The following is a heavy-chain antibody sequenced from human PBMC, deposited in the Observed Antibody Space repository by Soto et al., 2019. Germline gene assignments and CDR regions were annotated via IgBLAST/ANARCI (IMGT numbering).Heavy chain of an antibody. D-gene: IGHD2-15*01. CDR3: TREAWWRLDY. V-gene: IGHV3-7*04. Sequence: EVQLVESGGGLVQPGGSLRLSCAASGLPFSSHYMSWIRQAPGRGLEWVAKINPDGSDEQYAASVRGRLTVSRDNTKNLVFLQMNGLRVEDTAVYYCTREAWWRLDYWGQGNLVTGSS. J-gene: IGHJ4*02. CDR2: INPDGSDE. CDR1: GLPFSSHY.